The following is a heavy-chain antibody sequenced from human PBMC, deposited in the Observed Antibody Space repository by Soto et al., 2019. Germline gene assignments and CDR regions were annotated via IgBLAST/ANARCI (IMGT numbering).Heavy chain of an antibody. CDR3: AKDVNYCGGDCYSVNYYYGMDV. Sequence: QVQLVESGGGVVQPGRSLRLSCAASGFTFSSYGMHWVRQAPGKGLGGGAVISYDGSIKYYADSVKGRFTISRDNSKNTLYLQMNSLRAEDTAVYYCAKDVNYCGGDCYSVNYYYGMDVWGQGTTVTVSS. CDR1: GFTFSSYG. V-gene: IGHV3-30*18. J-gene: IGHJ6*02. D-gene: IGHD2-21*02. CDR2: ISYDGSIK.